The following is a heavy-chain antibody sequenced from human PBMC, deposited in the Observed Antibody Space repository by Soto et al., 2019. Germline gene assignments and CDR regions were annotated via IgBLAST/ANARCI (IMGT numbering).Heavy chain of an antibody. Sequence: EVQLVESGGGLVQPGGSLRLSCAASGFTVNSNYMTWVRQAPGKGLEWVSVMHSGGSTYYADSLKGRFSISRDNSKNTFYLQINSLRVEDTAVYYCARVPAPDGGHWGQATLVIVSS. J-gene: IGHJ4*02. V-gene: IGHV3-66*01. CDR1: GFTVNSNY. D-gene: IGHD3-16*01. CDR2: MHSGGST. CDR3: ARVPAPDGGH.